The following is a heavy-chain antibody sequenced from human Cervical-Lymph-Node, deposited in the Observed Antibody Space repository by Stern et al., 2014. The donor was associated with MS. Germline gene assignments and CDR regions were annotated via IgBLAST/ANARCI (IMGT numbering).Heavy chain of an antibody. Sequence: QVQLVQSGGGLVKPGGSLRLSCAASGFTFSDYYMSWIRQAPGKGLEWVSYISSSGSTIYYADSVKGRFTISRDNAKNSLYLQMNSLRAEDTAVYYCARDCGGDCRRGFYYYYGMDVWGQGTTVTVSS. CDR2: ISSSGSTI. V-gene: IGHV3-11*01. CDR1: GFTFSDYY. D-gene: IGHD2-21*02. J-gene: IGHJ6*02. CDR3: ARDCGGDCRRGFYYYYGMDV.